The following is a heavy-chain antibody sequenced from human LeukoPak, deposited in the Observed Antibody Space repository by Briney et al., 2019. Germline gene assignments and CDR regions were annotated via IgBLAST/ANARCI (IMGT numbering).Heavy chain of an antibody. J-gene: IGHJ5*02. CDR3: ATTVVARFDP. CDR2: IYLSGST. CDR1: GGSISSGGYY. Sequence: SETLSLTCTVSGGSISSGGYYWSWIRQHPGKGLEWIGYIYLSGSTYYNPSLKSRVTISVDTSKNQFSLKLSSVTAADTAVYYCATTVVARFDPWGQGTLVTGSS. D-gene: IGHD2-15*01. V-gene: IGHV4-31*03.